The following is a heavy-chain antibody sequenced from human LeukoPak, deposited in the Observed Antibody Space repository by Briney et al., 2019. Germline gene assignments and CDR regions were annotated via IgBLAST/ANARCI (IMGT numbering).Heavy chain of an antibody. CDR2: INHSGST. D-gene: IGHD3-3*01. V-gene: IGHV4-34*01. CDR3: ARAVAGVVPLNYYYMDV. Sequence: SETLSLTCAVYGGSFSGYYWSWIRQPPGKGLEWIGEINHSGSTNYNPSLKSRVTISVDTSKNQFSLKLSSVTAADTAVYYCARAVAGVVPLNYYYMDVWGKGTTVTVSS. CDR1: GGSFSGYY. J-gene: IGHJ6*03.